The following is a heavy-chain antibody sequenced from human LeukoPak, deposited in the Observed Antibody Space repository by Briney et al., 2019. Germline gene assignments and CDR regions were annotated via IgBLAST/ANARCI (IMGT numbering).Heavy chain of an antibody. CDR1: GLIFSSYE. D-gene: IGHD5-24*01. J-gene: IGHJ4*02. Sequence: GGSLRLSCAASGLIFSSYEMNWVRQAPGKGLEWVSYISTSGNSIHYADSVKGRFTISRDNAKNSLYLQMNSLRAEDTAVYYSAREVGRDYYFDYWGQGTLVTVSS. CDR2: ISTSGNSI. CDR3: AREVGRDYYFDY. V-gene: IGHV3-48*03.